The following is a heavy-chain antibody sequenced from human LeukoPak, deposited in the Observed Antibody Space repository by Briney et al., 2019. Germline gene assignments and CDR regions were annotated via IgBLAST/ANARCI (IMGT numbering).Heavy chain of an antibody. CDR2: IYYSGST. D-gene: IGHD6-13*01. CDR1: GGSISSGDYY. J-gene: IGHJ4*02. V-gene: IGHV4-30-4*08. CDR3: ARDLTISSSWDTPSGEDY. Sequence: PSETLSLTCTVSGGSISSGDYYWSWIRQPPGKGLEWIGYIYYSGSTYYNPSLKSRVTISVDTSKNQFSLKLSSVTAADTAVYYCARDLTISSSWDTPSGEDYWGQGTLVTVSS.